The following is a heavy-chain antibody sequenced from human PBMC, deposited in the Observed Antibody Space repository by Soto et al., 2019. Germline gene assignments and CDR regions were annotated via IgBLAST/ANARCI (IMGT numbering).Heavy chain of an antibody. CDR1: GFTFSGYG. Sequence: EVQLLESGGDLVQRGGSLRLSCAASGFTFSGYGMSWVRQAPGKGLEWVSSITSSGSNTYYVDSVQGQFTISRDNSKNTLYLQMNSLTVEDTAVYYCAKEQGRVAAALDYWGQGTLVNVSS. J-gene: IGHJ4*02. D-gene: IGHD6-13*01. CDR3: AKEQGRVAAALDY. CDR2: ITSSGSNT. V-gene: IGHV3-23*01.